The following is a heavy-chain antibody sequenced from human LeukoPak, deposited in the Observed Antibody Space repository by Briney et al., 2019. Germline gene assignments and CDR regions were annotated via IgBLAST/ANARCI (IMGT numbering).Heavy chain of an antibody. CDR1: GASLSSYY. V-gene: IGHV4-59*01. CDR2: ISDTGKT. Sequence: PSETLSLTCNVSGASLSSYYWGWIRQSPGKGLEWLGYISDTGKTDYNPSLKSRGTLSLDTSKNQFSLRLTSVTAADTAVYYCVTGYYEPFDNWGQGTLVFVSS. J-gene: IGHJ4*02. D-gene: IGHD3-3*01. CDR3: VTGYYEPFDN.